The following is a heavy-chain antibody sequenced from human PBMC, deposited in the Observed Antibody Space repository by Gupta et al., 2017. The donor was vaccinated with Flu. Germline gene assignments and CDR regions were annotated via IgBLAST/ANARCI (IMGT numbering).Heavy chain of an antibody. CDR2: IHDSGRS. D-gene: IGHD3-22*01. CDR3: ARGGDSSKWFDR. CDR1: GDSIRTDF. Sequence: TCIVSGDSIRTDFWSWIRQPPGKGLEWIAWIHDSGRSDYNPSLKSRVTISLDTSRNQFSLESTSVTAADTAIYYCARGGDSSKWFDRWGQGIPVTVSS. J-gene: IGHJ5*02. V-gene: IGHV4-59*01.